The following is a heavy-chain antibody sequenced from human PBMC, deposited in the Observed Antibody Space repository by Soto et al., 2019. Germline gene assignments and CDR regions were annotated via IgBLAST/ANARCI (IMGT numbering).Heavy chain of an antibody. V-gene: IGHV3-7*01. CDR3: ARLTGAAVDGAFDV. Sequence: PGGSLRLSCAASRFTFSSYWMSWVRQAPGKGLEWAANINQDGSEKYYVDSVKGRFTISRDNAKNSLYLQMNSLRAEDTAVYYCARLTGAAVDGAFDVWGQGTMVTVSS. J-gene: IGHJ3*01. D-gene: IGHD6-13*01. CDR1: RFTFSSYW. CDR2: INQDGSEK.